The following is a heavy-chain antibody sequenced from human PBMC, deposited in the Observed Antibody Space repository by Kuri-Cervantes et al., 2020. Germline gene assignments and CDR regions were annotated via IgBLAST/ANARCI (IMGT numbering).Heavy chain of an antibody. CDR3: AGGPLGLRKQGFAY. CDR1: GDTFSSYA. Sequence: SVKVSCKASGDTFSSYAISWVRQAPGQGLEWMGGIIPIFGKANYAQKFQGRVTITADESTSTAYMELSSLRSEDTAVYYCAGGPLGLRKQGFAYWGQGTLVTVSS. J-gene: IGHJ4*02. CDR2: IIPIFGKA. V-gene: IGHV1-69*13. D-gene: IGHD2-21*02.